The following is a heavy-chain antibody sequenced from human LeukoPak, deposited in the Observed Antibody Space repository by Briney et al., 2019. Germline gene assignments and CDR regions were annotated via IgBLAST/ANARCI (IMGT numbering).Heavy chain of an antibody. Sequence: GGSLRLSCAASGFTFSSYAMTWVRQAPGKGLEWVSAIVGSGTTTYVDSVKGRFTISRDNSKNTLYLEMNSLRAEDTAVYYCAKGRAPNSDLGYCSGGSCYHFDYWGQGTLVTVSS. CDR2: IVGSGTTT. V-gene: IGHV3-23*01. J-gene: IGHJ4*02. CDR1: GFTFSSYA. D-gene: IGHD2-15*01. CDR3: AKGRAPNSDLGYCSGGSCYHFDY.